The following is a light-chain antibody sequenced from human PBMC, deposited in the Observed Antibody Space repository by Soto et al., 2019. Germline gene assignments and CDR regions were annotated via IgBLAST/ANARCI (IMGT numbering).Light chain of an antibody. CDR3: QQYNSYWT. CDR1: QSISSW. Sequence: DIQMTQSPSTLSASVGDRVTITCRASQSISSWLAWYQQKPGKAPKLLIYKSSSLESGVPSRFSGSGSGTEFTLTISSLQPDVFATYHVQQYNSYWTFGQGTKVEIK. J-gene: IGKJ1*01. CDR2: KSS. V-gene: IGKV1-5*03.